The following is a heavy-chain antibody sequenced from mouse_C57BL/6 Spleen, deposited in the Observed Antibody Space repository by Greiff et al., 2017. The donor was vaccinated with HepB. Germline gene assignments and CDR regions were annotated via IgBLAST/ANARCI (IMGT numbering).Heavy chain of an antibody. D-gene: IGHD2-3*01. CDR2: ISSGGSYT. CDR1: GFTFSSYG. J-gene: IGHJ3*01. Sequence: DVQLVESGGDLVKPGGSLKLSCAASGFTFSSYGMSWVRQTPDKRLEWVATISSGGSYTYYPDSVKGRFTISRDNAKNTLYLQMSSLKSEDTAMYYCARQDGYSFAYWGQGTLVTVSA. V-gene: IGHV5-6*01. CDR3: ARQDGYSFAY.